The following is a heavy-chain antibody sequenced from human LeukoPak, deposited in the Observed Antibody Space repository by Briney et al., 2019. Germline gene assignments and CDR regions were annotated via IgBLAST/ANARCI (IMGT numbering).Heavy chain of an antibody. CDR1: GFTFSRYC. J-gene: IGHJ4*02. Sequence: GGSLRLSCTASGFTFSRYCMTCVRQAPGKGLEWVAHIKQDGIDKFHVDSVRGRFPVSRDNAKHTVSLQINRQRVGHTAVYHCTRDVLVHPGDDYWGQGTLVSVSS. CDR3: TRDVLVHPGDDY. CDR2: IKQDGIDK. V-gene: IGHV3-7*04. D-gene: IGHD2-2*01.